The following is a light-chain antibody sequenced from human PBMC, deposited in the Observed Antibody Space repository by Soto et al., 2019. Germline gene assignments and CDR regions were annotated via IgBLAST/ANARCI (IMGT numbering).Light chain of an antibody. CDR3: QQYNNWPPRGT. Sequence: EIVLTPSPATLSVSPGERATLSCRASQGVSSNLAWYQQKPGQGPRLLIYGASTRATGIPARFSGSGSGTEFTLNISSLQPEDFALYYCQQYNNWPPRGTFGQGTKVDIK. V-gene: IGKV3-15*01. CDR1: QGVSSN. CDR2: GAS. J-gene: IGKJ1*01.